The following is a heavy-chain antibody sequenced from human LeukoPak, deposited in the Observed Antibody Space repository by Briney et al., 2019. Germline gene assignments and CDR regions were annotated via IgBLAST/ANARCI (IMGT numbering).Heavy chain of an antibody. D-gene: IGHD4-17*01. CDR2: ISSSGSTI. J-gene: IGHJ4*02. V-gene: IGHV3-48*03. CDR3: AKDMWVTTDQLCFDY. Sequence: NPGGSLRLSCAASGFTFSSYEMNWVRQAPGKGLEWVSYISSSGSTIYYADSVKGRFTISRDNAKNSLYLQMNSLRAEDTALYYCAKDMWVTTDQLCFDYWGQGTLVTVSS. CDR1: GFTFSSYE.